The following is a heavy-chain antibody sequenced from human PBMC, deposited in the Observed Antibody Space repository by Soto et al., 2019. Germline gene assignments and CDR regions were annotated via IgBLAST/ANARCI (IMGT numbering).Heavy chain of an antibody. Sequence: GESLKISCKGSGYSFTSYWIGWVRQMPGKGLKWMGIIYPGDSDTRYSPSFQGQVTISADKSISTAYLQWSSLKASDTAMYYCARHRSPMPTVHYYYYYYMDVWGKGTTVTVSS. V-gene: IGHV5-51*01. CDR2: IYPGDSDT. CDR3: ARHRSPMPTVHYYYYYYMDV. J-gene: IGHJ6*03. D-gene: IGHD4-4*01. CDR1: GYSFTSYW.